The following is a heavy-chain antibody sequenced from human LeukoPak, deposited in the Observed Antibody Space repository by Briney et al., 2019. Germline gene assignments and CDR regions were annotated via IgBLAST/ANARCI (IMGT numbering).Heavy chain of an antibody. V-gene: IGHV4-30-2*01. J-gene: IGHJ4*02. CDR2: IYHSGST. CDR3: ARYRAARPDY. CDR1: GGSISSGGYY. D-gene: IGHD6-6*01. Sequence: SETLSLTCTVSGGSISSGGYYWSWIRQPPGKGLEWIGYIYHSGSTYYNSSLKSRVTISVDRSKNQFSLKLSSVTAADTAVYYCARYRAARPDYWGQGTLVTVSS.